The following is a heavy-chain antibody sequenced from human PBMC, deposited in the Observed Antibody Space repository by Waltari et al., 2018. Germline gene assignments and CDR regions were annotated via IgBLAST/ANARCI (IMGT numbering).Heavy chain of an antibody. V-gene: IGHV3-74*03. CDR3: ARAGDIVVVVAATPWDY. Sequence: EEQLLESGGGLVQPGDSLRLSCAASGFRFSNYWMNWVRQAPGKGLVWVARISNDESSITYADSVKGRFTISRDNAKNSLYLQMNSLRAEDTAVYYCARAGDIVVVVAATPWDYWGQGTLVTVSS. J-gene: IGHJ4*02. CDR1: GFRFSNYW. CDR2: ISNDESSI. D-gene: IGHD2-15*01.